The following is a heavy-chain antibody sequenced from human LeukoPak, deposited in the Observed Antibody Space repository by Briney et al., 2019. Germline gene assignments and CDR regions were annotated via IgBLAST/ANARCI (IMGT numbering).Heavy chain of an antibody. CDR1: GGSISSYY. J-gene: IGHJ3*02. Sequence: SETLSLTCTVSGGSISSYYWSWIRQPAGKGLEWIGRIYTSGSTNYNLSLKSRVTMSADTSKNQFSLKLSSVTAADTAVYFCARSGPAAGRPDAFDIWGQGTMVTVSS. V-gene: IGHV4-4*07. D-gene: IGHD2-2*01. CDR3: ARSGPAAGRPDAFDI. CDR2: IYTSGST.